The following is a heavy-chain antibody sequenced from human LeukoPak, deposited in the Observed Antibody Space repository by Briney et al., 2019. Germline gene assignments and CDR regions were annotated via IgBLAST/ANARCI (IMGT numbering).Heavy chain of an antibody. CDR3: ARGGRDGYNYPGYFDY. CDR1: GFTFSSYE. CDR2: ISSTGSTI. D-gene: IGHD5-24*01. J-gene: IGHJ4*02. V-gene: IGHV3-48*03. Sequence: PGGSLRLSCAASGFTFSSYEMNGVRQAPGKGLEWVSYISSTGSTIYYADSVKGRFAISRDNAKNSLYLQMNSLRAEDTAVYYCARGGRDGYNYPGYFDYWGQGTLVTVSS.